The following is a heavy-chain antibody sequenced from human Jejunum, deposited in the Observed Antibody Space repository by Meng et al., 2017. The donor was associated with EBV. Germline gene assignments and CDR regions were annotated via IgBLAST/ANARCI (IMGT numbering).Heavy chain of an antibody. CDR1: GYTFTSSG. CDR2: INTNTGYP. V-gene: IGHV7-4-1*02. J-gene: IGHJ5*02. Sequence: QVQLMQSGAELKKPVASVKVSCKASGYTFTSSGINWVRQAPGQGLEWMGWINTNTGYPTYAQDFTGRFVFSLDTSVSTAYLQITSLSTEDNAVYYCARVRPGGGWFDPWGQGTLVTVSS. CDR3: ARVRPGGGWFDP. D-gene: IGHD2-8*02.